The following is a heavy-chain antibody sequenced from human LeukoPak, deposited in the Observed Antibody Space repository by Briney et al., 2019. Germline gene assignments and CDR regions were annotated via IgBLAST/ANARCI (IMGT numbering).Heavy chain of an antibody. D-gene: IGHD3-10*01. CDR1: GFTFSSYW. CDR3: ARDRGMGVRGVIL. CDR2: IKQDGSEK. J-gene: IGHJ4*02. V-gene: IGHV3-7*01. Sequence: GGSLRLSCAASGFTFSSYWMSWVRQAPGKGLEWVANIKQDGSEKYYVDSVKGRFTISRDNAKNSLYLQMNSLRAEDTAVYYCARDRGMGVRGVILWGQGTLVTVSS.